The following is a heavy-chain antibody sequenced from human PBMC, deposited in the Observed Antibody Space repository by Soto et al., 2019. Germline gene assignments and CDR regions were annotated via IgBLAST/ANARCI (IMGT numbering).Heavy chain of an antibody. J-gene: IGHJ4*02. CDR1: GFTFTNYA. Sequence: QVQLVESGGGVVQPGRSLRLSCAASGFTFTNYAMYWVRQDPGKGLVWMGYVSYDGAHKFYADSVKGRFTISRDNSKNTLFLQMNSLRAEDTAVYYCAREGEYCSVGSCTYFAYWGQGTLVTVSS. V-gene: IGHV3-30-3*01. CDR2: VSYDGAHK. D-gene: IGHD2-15*01. CDR3: AREGEYCSVGSCTYFAY.